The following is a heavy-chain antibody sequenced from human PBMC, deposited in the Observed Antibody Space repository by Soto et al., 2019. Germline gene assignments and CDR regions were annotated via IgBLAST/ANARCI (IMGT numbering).Heavy chain of an antibody. Sequence: GGSLRLSCAASGFIFSNYWMSWVRQAPGKGLEWVANINQDGSEKYYVDSVKGRFTIPRDNAKNLLYLRVNSLRAEDTAMYYCAREIGSPETSTYWGQGTLVTVSS. D-gene: IGHD1-26*01. CDR3: AREIGSPETSTY. V-gene: IGHV3-7*03. CDR1: GFIFSNYW. CDR2: INQDGSEK. J-gene: IGHJ4*02.